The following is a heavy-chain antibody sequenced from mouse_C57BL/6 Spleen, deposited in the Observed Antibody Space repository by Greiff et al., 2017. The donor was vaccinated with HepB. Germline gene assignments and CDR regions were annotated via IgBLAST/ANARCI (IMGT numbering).Heavy chain of an antibody. V-gene: IGHV3-6*01. D-gene: IGHD1-1*01. CDR2: ISYDGSN. J-gene: IGHJ2*01. Sequence: EVKLQESGPGLVKPSQSLSLTCSVTGYSITSGYYWNWIRQFPGNKLEWMGYISYDGSNNYNPSLKNRISITRDTSKNQFFLKLNSVTTEDTATDYCARDEITTVVPPFDYWGQGTTLTVSS. CDR3: ARDEITTVVPPFDY. CDR1: GYSITSGYY.